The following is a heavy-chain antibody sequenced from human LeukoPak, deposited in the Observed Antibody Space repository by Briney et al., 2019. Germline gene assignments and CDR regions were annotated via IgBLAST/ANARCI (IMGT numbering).Heavy chain of an antibody. Sequence: SETLSLTCTVSGGSISSSSYYWGWIRQPPGKGLEWIGSIYYSGSTYYNPSLKSRVTISVDTSKNQFSLKLSSVTAADTAVYYCARSIAARPSYSDYWGQGTLVTVSS. V-gene: IGHV4-39*01. CDR3: ARSIAARPSYSDY. J-gene: IGHJ4*02. D-gene: IGHD6-6*01. CDR1: GGSISSSSYY. CDR2: IYYSGST.